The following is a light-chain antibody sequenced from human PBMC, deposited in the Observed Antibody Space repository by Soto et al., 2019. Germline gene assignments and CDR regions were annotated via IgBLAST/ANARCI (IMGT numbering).Light chain of an antibody. CDR1: QSISRS. V-gene: IGKV1-5*01. CDR3: QQYKSYSPYT. Sequence: DIQMTQSPSTLSASVGDRVTITCRASQSISRSLAWYQQKPGKAPSLLIYDASSLEGGVPSRFSGSGFGTEFTLTITNLQPADFATYYCQQYKSYSPYTFGQGTKVEIK. CDR2: DAS. J-gene: IGKJ2*01.